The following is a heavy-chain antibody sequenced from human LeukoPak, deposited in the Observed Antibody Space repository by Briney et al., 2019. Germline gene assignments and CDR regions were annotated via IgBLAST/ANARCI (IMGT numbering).Heavy chain of an antibody. D-gene: IGHD3-9*01. CDR1: GFTFSSYG. CDR2: ISYDGSNK. CDR3: AKDHHYYDILTGYYTRDY. J-gene: IGHJ4*02. Sequence: GGSLRLSCAASGFTFSSYGMHWVRQAPGKGLEWVAVISYDGSNKYYADSVKGRFTISRDNSKNTLYLQMNSLRAEDTAVYYCAKDHHYYDILTGYYTRDYWGQGTLVTVSS. V-gene: IGHV3-30*18.